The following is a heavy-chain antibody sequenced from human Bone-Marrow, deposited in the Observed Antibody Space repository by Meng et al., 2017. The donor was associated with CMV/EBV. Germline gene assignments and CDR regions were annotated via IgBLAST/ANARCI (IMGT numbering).Heavy chain of an antibody. D-gene: IGHD3-16*02. Sequence: SQTLSLTCAVYGGSFSGYYWSWIRQPPGKGLEWIGEINHSGSTNYNPSLKSRVTISVDTSKNQFSLKLSSVTAADTAVYYCARNGNGGFYDYVWGGYRYTRPHFDYWGQGTLVTVSS. J-gene: IGHJ4*02. V-gene: IGHV4-34*01. CDR2: INHSGST. CDR3: ARNGNGGFYDYVWGGYRYTRPHFDY. CDR1: GGSFSGYY.